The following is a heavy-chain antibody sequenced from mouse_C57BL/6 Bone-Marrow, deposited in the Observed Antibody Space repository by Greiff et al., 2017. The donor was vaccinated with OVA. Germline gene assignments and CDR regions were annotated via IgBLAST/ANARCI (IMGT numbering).Heavy chain of an antibody. J-gene: IGHJ4*01. Sequence: VQLQQPGTELVKPGASVKLSCKASGYTFTSYWMHWVKQRPGQGLEWIGNINPSNGGTNYNEKFKSKATLTVDKSSSTAYMQLSSLTSEDSAVYYCARWFRYPLLRADAMDYWGQGTSVTVSS. CDR3: ARWFRYPLLRADAMDY. D-gene: IGHD2-10*01. CDR2: INPSNGGT. V-gene: IGHV1-53*01. CDR1: GYTFTSYW.